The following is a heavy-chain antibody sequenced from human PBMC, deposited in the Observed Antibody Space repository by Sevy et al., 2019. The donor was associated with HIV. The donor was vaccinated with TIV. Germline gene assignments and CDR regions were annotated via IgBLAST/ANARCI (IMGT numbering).Heavy chain of an antibody. D-gene: IGHD3-10*01. V-gene: IGHV3-30*02. Sequence: GGSLSLSCAVSGFNFAIYGFHWVRQAPGKGLEWVANTRHDETAKYYVDSVKGRFTVSRDNSKNTVFLQMNSLTPDGTGTYYCARDGVYYGMDVWGLGTTVTVSS. J-gene: IGHJ6*02. CDR3: ARDGVYYGMDV. CDR2: TRHDETAK. CDR1: GFNFAIYG.